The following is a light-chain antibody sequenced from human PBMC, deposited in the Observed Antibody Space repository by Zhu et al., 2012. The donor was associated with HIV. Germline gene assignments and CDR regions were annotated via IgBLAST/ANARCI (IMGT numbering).Light chain of an antibody. V-gene: IGKV3-15*01. CDR3: QQYNTWPYT. CDR2: GAS. J-gene: IGKJ2*01. Sequence: EVVMTQSPTTLSVSPGERATLSCRAADFVNYKLAWYQPKRGQAPRLLLYGASTRASGIPARFTGSGSGTEFTLTITSMQSEDFATYYCQQYNTWPYTFGQGTKLEIK. CDR1: DFVNYK.